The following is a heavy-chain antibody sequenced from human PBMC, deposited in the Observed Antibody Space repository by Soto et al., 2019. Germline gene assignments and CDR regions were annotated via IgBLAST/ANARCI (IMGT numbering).Heavy chain of an antibody. CDR2: VYYSGTT. Sequence: ETLCLPCSVSGGSVSDKTYYWRWIRQPPGKRLEWIGYVYYSGTTNYNPSLKSRVTISVDLSKNRFSRGLSSVTTADTALYYCARTTAVPNTLRSRYFLDYWGPGTLVTVFS. V-gene: IGHV4-61*01. CDR1: GGSVSDKTYY. D-gene: IGHD4-17*01. J-gene: IGHJ4*02. CDR3: ARTTAVPNTLRSRYFLDY.